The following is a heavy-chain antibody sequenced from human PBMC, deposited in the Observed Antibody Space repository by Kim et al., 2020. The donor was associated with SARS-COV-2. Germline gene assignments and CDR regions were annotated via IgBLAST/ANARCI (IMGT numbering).Heavy chain of an antibody. CDR1: GYTFTSNT. D-gene: IGHD1-1*01. CDR3: ARDGTTRKGGYYSDY. CDR2: INVDNGNR. J-gene: IGHJ4*02. V-gene: IGHV1-3*01. Sequence: ASVKVSCKASGYTFTSNTLHWVRQAPGQGLEWMGWINVDNGNRKYLQKFQDRLIITRDTSTTTAYMELRSLTTEDTAVYYCARDGTTRKGGYYSDYWGQGTLVTVSS.